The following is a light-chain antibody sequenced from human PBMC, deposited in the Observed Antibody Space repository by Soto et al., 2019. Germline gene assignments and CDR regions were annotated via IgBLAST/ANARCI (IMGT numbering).Light chain of an antibody. CDR3: SSYTSSSTLVV. Sequence: QSALTQPASVSGSPGQSITISCTGTSSDVGGYKYVSWCQQHPGKAPKLMIYDVSNRPSGVSNRFSGSKSGNTASLTISGLQAEEEADYYCSSYTSSSTLVVFGGGTKLTVL. J-gene: IGLJ2*01. CDR1: SSDVGGYKY. V-gene: IGLV2-14*01. CDR2: DVS.